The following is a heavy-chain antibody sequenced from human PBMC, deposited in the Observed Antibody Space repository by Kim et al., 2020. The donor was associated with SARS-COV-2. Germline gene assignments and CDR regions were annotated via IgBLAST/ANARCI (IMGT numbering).Heavy chain of an antibody. D-gene: IGHD3-10*01. Sequence: SETLSLTCTVSGGSISSSSYYWGWIRQPPGKGLEWIGSIYYSGSTYYNPSLKSRVTISVDTSKNQFSLKLSSVTAADTAVYYCARTKTVRGVIVWFDPWGQGTLVTVSS. J-gene: IGHJ5*02. CDR2: IYYSGST. V-gene: IGHV4-39*01. CDR1: GGSISSSSYY. CDR3: ARTKTVRGVIVWFDP.